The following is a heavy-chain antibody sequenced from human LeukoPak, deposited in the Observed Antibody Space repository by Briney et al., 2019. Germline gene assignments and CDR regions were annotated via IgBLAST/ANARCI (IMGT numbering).Heavy chain of an antibody. J-gene: IGHJ4*02. CDR1: GDSFTSDTYS. CDR2: INHSGST. CDR3: ARHLRSGAVDY. V-gene: IGHV4-34*01. Sequence: SETLSLTCAVSGDSFTSDTYSWSWIRQPPGKGLEWIGEINHSGSTNYNPSLKSRVTISVDTSKNQFSLELSSVTAADTAVYYCARHLRSGAVDYWGQGTLVTVSS. D-gene: IGHD4-17*01.